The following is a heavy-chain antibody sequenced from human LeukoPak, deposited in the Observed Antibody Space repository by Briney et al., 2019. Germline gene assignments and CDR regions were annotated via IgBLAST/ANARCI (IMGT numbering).Heavy chain of an antibody. D-gene: IGHD3-22*01. CDR3: ARDYYDSSGYLIDY. J-gene: IGHJ4*02. CDR2: INPNSGGT. Sequence: ASVKVSCKASGYTLTGYYMHWVRQAPGHGLEGMGWINPNSGGTNYAQKFQGRVTMTRDTSISTAYMELSRLRSDDTAVYYCARDYYDSSGYLIDYWGQGTLVTVSS. CDR1: GYTLTGYY. V-gene: IGHV1-2*02.